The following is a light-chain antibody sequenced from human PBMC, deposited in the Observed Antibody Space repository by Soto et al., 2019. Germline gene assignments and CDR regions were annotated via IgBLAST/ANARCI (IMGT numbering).Light chain of an antibody. J-gene: IGLJ1*01. CDR2: SNN. CDR3: AAWDDSLSGFDV. V-gene: IGLV1-47*02. Sequence: QPVLTQPPSASGTPGQRVTISCSGSSSNIGSNIVNWYQQLPGTAPKLLIYSNNQRPSGVPDRFSGSKSGTSASLAISGLRSEDEADYYCAAWDDSLSGFDVFGTGTKLTVL. CDR1: SSNIGSNI.